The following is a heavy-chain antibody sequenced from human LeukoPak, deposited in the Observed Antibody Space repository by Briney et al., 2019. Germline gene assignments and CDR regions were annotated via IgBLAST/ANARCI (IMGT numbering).Heavy chain of an antibody. V-gene: IGHV3-20*04. Sequence: GGSLRLSCAASGFTFDDYGMSWVRQAPGKGLEWVSGINWNGGSTGYADSVKGRFTISRDNAKNSLYLQMDSLRAEDTALYYCARGFGYYGSGSFFDYWGQGTLVTVSS. CDR2: INWNGGST. CDR1: GFTFDDYG. J-gene: IGHJ4*02. D-gene: IGHD3-10*01. CDR3: ARGFGYYGSGSFFDY.